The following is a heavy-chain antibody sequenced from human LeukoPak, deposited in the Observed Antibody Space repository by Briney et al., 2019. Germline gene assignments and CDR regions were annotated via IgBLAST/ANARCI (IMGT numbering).Heavy chain of an antibody. Sequence: GGSLRLSCAASGFTFSSYSMNWVRQAPGKGLEWVSSISSSSYIYYADSVKGRFTISRDNAKNSLYLQMNSLRAEDTAVYYCARNYDSSGFRFDYWGQGTLVTVSS. J-gene: IGHJ4*02. CDR3: ARNYDSSGFRFDY. CDR1: GFTFSSYS. CDR2: ISSSSYI. D-gene: IGHD3-22*01. V-gene: IGHV3-21*01.